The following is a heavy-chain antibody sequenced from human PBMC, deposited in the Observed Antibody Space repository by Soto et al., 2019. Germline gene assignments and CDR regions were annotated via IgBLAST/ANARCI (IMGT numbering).Heavy chain of an antibody. CDR1: GDTFNFYS. J-gene: IGHJ4*02. V-gene: IGHV1-69*02. CDR3: ATSYGSGYRAFDY. CDR2: VNPILSMS. Sequence: QVQVVQSGAEVKRPGSSVKVSCKASGDTFNFYSINWVRQAPGLGLEWLGRVNPILSMSNYAQRFQGRVTMTADKSTSTAYMILNSLKSEDTAIYYCATSYGSGYRAFDYWGQGALVTVSS. D-gene: IGHD3-10*01.